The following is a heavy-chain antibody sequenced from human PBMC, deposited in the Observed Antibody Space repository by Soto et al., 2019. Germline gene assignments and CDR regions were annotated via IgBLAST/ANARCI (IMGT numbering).Heavy chain of an antibody. J-gene: IGHJ5*02. D-gene: IGHD3-22*01. Sequence: SETLSLTCTVSGGSISSISYYWGWIRQPPGKGLEWIGTIYYSGTTYYNPSLKSRVTISVDTSKNQFSLKLSSVTAADTAVYYCARLYYYDSSGYYPTLPFDPWGQGTLVTVSS. CDR2: IYYSGTT. V-gene: IGHV4-39*01. CDR1: GGSISSISYY. CDR3: ARLYYYDSSGYYPTLPFDP.